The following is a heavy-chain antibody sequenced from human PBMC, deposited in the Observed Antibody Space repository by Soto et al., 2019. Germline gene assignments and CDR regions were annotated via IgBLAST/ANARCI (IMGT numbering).Heavy chain of an antibody. J-gene: IGHJ6*02. Sequence: EVQLVESGGGLVKPGGSLTLSCAASGFTISYAWMNWVRQVPGKGLEWVGRIKTNSEGGTTDYAAPVQGRFTLSRDDSRNTLSLRMNSLKTNDTAVYYCTTGSVEGVWGQGATVTVSS. CDR3: TTGSVEGV. D-gene: IGHD2-15*01. V-gene: IGHV3-15*07. CDR1: GFTISYAW. CDR2: IKTNSEGGTT.